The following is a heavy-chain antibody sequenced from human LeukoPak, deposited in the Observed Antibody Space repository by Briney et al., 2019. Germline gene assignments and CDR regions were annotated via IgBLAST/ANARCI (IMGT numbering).Heavy chain of an antibody. V-gene: IGHV3-23*01. J-gene: IGHJ4*02. CDR1: GFWFSNYG. CDR3: AKRDWPYYFDY. CDR2: ISANGDDT. D-gene: IGHD3/OR15-3a*01. Sequence: GGSLRLSCAASGFWFSNYGMNWVRQDPGKGLEWVSVISANGDDTYYADSVKGRFSISRDNSKNILYLQMNSLRAEDTAVYYCAKRDWPYYFDYWGQGTLVTVSS.